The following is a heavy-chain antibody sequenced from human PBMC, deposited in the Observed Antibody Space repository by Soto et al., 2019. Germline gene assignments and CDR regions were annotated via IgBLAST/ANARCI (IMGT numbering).Heavy chain of an antibody. CDR3: ARDGPEGSAAGYNWFDP. CDR2: IIPIFGTA. D-gene: IGHD6-13*01. Sequence: QVQLVQSGAEVKKPGSSVKVSCKASGGTFSSYAISWVRQAPGQGLEWMGGIIPIFGTANYAQKFQGRVTITATESTSTAYMALRSLRSEDTAVYYCARDGPEGSAAGYNWFDPWGQGTLVTVSS. CDR1: GGTFSSYA. J-gene: IGHJ5*02. V-gene: IGHV1-69*12.